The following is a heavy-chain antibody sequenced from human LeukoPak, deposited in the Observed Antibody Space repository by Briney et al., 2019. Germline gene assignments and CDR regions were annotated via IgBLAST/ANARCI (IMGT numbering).Heavy chain of an antibody. V-gene: IGHV1-69*04. D-gene: IGHD5-18*01. CDR3: ARVDTAMVIDY. Sequence: ASVKVSCKPSGGTFSSYAIIWVGQAPGQGLDWMGRIIPILGIANYAQKFQGRVTITADKSTSTAYMELSSLRSEDTAVYYCARVDTAMVIDYWGQGTLVTVSS. CDR1: GGTFSSYA. J-gene: IGHJ4*02. CDR2: IIPILGIA.